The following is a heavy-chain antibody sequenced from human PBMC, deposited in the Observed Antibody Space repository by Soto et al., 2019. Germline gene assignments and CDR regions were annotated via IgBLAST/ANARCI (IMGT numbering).Heavy chain of an antibody. Sequence: PGGSLRLSCAASGFTFSSYGMHWVRQAPGKGLEWVAVISYDGSNKYYADSVKGRFTISRDNSKNTLYLQMNSLRAEDTAVYYCAKDSGYCSSTSCPENDYYYYYYMDVWGKGTTVTVSS. CDR1: GFTFSSYG. D-gene: IGHD2-2*01. CDR2: ISYDGSNK. J-gene: IGHJ6*03. V-gene: IGHV3-30*18. CDR3: AKDSGYCSSTSCPENDYYYYYYMDV.